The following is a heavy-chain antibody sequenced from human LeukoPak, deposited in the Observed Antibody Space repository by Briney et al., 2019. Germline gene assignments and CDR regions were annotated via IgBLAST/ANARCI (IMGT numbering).Heavy chain of an antibody. V-gene: IGHV1-2*02. CDR3: ARVLARYGNLDY. D-gene: IGHD1-14*01. Sequence: GASVTVSFKASGYTFTDYYIHWVRQAPGQGREGMGWINPNSGGTNYTQKFQGRVTMTRDTSISTAYLELNRLTSDDTAVYYCARVLARYGNLDYWGQGILVTVSS. CDR1: GYTFTDYY. J-gene: IGHJ4*02. CDR2: INPNSGGT.